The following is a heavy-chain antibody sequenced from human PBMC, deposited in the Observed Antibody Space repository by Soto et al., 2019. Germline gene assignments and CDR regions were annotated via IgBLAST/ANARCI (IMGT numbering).Heavy chain of an antibody. Sequence: ELQLLESGGGLVQPGGSLRLSCAASGPTFSSYAMSWVRQAPGKGLEWVSSISGSGDDTYYADSVKGRFTISRDNSKNTLYLELNSLRAEDTALYYCARDRLASVVIEGTFYWGQGTLVTVSS. J-gene: IGHJ4*02. CDR3: ARDRLASVVIEGTFY. CDR2: ISGSGDDT. CDR1: GPTFSSYA. D-gene: IGHD2-15*01. V-gene: IGHV3-23*01.